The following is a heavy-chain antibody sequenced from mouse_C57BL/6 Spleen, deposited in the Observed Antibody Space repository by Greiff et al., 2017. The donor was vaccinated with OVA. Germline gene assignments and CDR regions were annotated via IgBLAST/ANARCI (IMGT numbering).Heavy chain of an antibody. D-gene: IGHD2-5*01. Sequence: VQLQQPGAELVKPGASVKLSCKASGYTFTSYWMHWVKQRPGQGLEWIGMIHPNSGSTNYNEKFKGKATLTVDKSSSTAYMQLSSLTSEDSAVYYCARSYSNYYFDYWGQGTTLTVSS. V-gene: IGHV1-64*01. CDR3: ARSYSNYYFDY. CDR1: GYTFTSYW. CDR2: IHPNSGST. J-gene: IGHJ2*01.